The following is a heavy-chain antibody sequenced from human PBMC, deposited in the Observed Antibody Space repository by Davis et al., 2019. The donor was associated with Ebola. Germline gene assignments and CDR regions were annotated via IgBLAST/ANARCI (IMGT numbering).Heavy chain of an antibody. CDR1: GGSFSGYY. V-gene: IGHV4-34*01. D-gene: IGHD3-10*01. CDR3: ARVMEITMVQGVTNWFDP. Sequence: MPSETLSLTCAVYGGSFSGYYWSWIRQPPGKGLEWIGSIYYRGSTYYNPSLKGRVTISVDTSKNQFSLKLSSVTAADTAVYYCARVMEITMVQGVTNWFDPWGQGTLVTVSS. J-gene: IGHJ5*02. CDR2: IYYRGST.